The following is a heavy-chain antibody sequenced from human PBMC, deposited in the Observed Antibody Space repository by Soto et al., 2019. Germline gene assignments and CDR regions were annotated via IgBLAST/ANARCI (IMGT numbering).Heavy chain of an antibody. CDR1: GFTFSSYS. CDR2: ISSSSSYI. D-gene: IGHD3-3*01. Sequence: GGSLRLSCAASGFTFSSYSMNWVRQAPGKGLEWVSSISSSSSYIYYADSVKGRFTISRDNAKNSLYLQMNSLRAEDTAVYYCARGVDFWSATWYYYYMDVWGKGTTVTVSS. J-gene: IGHJ6*03. CDR3: ARGVDFWSATWYYYYMDV. V-gene: IGHV3-21*01.